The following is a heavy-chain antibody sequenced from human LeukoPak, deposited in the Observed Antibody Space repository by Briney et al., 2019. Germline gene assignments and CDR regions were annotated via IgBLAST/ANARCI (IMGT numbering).Heavy chain of an antibody. V-gene: IGHV5-51*01. CDR2: IYPGDSDT. J-gene: IGHJ1*01. D-gene: IGHD2-2*01. Sequence: GESLKISCKGSGYSFTSYWIGWVRQMPGKGLEWRGIIYPGDSDTRYSPSFQGQVTISVDKSLRTAYLQWSSLKASDTAMYYCARTYCSSTSCSPEYFQHWGQGTLVTVSS. CDR3: ARTYCSSTSCSPEYFQH. CDR1: GYSFTSYW.